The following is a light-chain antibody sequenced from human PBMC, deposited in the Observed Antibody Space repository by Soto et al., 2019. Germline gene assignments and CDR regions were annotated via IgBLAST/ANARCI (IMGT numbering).Light chain of an antibody. CDR2: AAS. CDR1: QSISNY. CDR3: QQSMSNLGT. J-gene: IGKJ3*01. V-gene: IGKV1-39*01. Sequence: QSPSSLSASIGERVTITCRASQSISNYLNWFQQKPGEAPKLLIYAASSLPSGVPSRFSGSGSGTDFTLTISSLQREDFATYYCQQSMSNLGTFGPGTKVDIK.